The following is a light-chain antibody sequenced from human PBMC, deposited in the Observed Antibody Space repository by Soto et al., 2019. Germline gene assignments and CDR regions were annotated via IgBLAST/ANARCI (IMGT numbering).Light chain of an antibody. Sequence: DIQMTQSPSTVSASVGDRVTITCRASQSFSSWLAWYQQKPGKAPKLLIYKASNLESGVPSRFSGSESGTEFTLTISSLQPDDFATYYCQQYNSYPWTFGQGTKVDIK. CDR2: KAS. J-gene: IGKJ1*01. CDR3: QQYNSYPWT. CDR1: QSFSSW. V-gene: IGKV1-5*03.